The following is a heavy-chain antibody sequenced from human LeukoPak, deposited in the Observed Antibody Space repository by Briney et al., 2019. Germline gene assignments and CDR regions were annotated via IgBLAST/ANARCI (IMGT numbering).Heavy chain of an antibody. CDR1: GFTFSSYG. CDR2: IWYDGSNK. Sequence: GRSLRLSCAASGFTFSSYGMHWVRQAPGKGLEWVAVIWYDGSNKYYADSVKGRFTVSRDNSKNALYLQMNSLRAEDRAVYHCAKEDYDGSGSYLGYWGQGTLVTVSS. D-gene: IGHD3-10*01. V-gene: IGHV3-33*06. CDR3: AKEDYDGSGSYLGY. J-gene: IGHJ4*02.